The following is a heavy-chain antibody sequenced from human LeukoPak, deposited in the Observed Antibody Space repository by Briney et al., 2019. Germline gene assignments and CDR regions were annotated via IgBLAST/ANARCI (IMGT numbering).Heavy chain of an antibody. Sequence: GGSLRLSCAASGFTFDDYGMNWVRQAPGKGLEWVGRIRTKTNSYTTIYAASVKGRFTISRDDSKNSLYLQMNSLKTEDTAVYYCARTPCSSGCQGYGMDVWGQGTTVTVSS. V-gene: IGHV3-72*01. J-gene: IGHJ6*02. CDR3: ARTPCSSGCQGYGMDV. D-gene: IGHD2-2*01. CDR1: GFTFDDYG. CDR2: IRTKTNSYTT.